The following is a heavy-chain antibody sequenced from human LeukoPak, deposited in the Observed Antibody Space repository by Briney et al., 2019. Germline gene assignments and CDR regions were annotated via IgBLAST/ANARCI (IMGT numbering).Heavy chain of an antibody. Sequence: SETLSLTCTVSGGSISSYYWSWIRQPPGKGLEWIGYIYYSGSTNYNPSLKSRVTISVDTSKNQFSLKLSSVTAADTAVYYCARLGIAAAGTRADSYYYYGMDVWGQGTTVTVSS. J-gene: IGHJ6*02. CDR1: GGSISSYY. CDR3: ARLGIAAAGTRADSYYYYGMDV. V-gene: IGHV4-59*08. D-gene: IGHD6-13*01. CDR2: IYYSGST.